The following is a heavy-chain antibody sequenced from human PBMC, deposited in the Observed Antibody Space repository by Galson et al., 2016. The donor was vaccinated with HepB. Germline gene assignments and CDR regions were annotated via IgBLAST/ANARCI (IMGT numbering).Heavy chain of an antibody. Sequence: SLRLSCAASGFTFSSYAMHWVRQAPGKGLEWVAVMSYDGTTKNYADSVKGRFTISRDNSRNTLYLQMNSLRPEDTAVYYCARDRRALRPQTFDYWGQGTLVTVSS. V-gene: IGHV3-30*04. CDR1: GFTFSSYA. CDR3: ARDRRALRPQTFDY. CDR2: MSYDGTTK. J-gene: IGHJ4*02.